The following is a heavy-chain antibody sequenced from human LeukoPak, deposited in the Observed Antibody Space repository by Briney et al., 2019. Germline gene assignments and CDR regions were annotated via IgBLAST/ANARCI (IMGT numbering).Heavy chain of an antibody. CDR2: MYYGGTT. CDR3: ARDPGYGGYQYYYGMDV. V-gene: IGHV4-59*01. Sequence: LETLSLTCTVSGGSISGYYWSWIRQPPGKGLEWIGYMYYGGTTNYNPSLKSRVTISVDTSKNQVSLKLSSVTAADTAVYYCARDPGYGGYQYYYGMDVWGQGTTVTVSS. J-gene: IGHJ6*02. D-gene: IGHD5-12*01. CDR1: GGSISGYY.